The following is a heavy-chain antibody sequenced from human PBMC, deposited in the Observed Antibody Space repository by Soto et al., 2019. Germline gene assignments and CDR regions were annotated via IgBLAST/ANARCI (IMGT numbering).Heavy chain of an antibody. CDR3: ASRPDGFDS. Sequence: QVQLQQWGAGLLKPSETLSLTCAVSGGSFIYYQWSWIRQPPGKGLERIGEINHRGSTNYNPSLENRATTSIDTSSHQFSLKLSSVTDADTAVYYCASRPDGFDSWSQGTMVTVSS. V-gene: IGHV4-34*01. CDR1: GGSFIYYQ. CDR2: INHRGST. J-gene: IGHJ3*02.